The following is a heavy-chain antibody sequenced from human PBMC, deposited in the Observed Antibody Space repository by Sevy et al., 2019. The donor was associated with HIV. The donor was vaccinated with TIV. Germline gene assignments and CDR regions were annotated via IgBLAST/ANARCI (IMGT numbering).Heavy chain of an antibody. J-gene: IGHJ4*02. Sequence: VGSLRLSCAASGFIFSSYAMSWVRQAPGKGLEWVSSVTGSGVSPDYADSVKGRFTISRDNSKNTLYLQMNSLRAEDTAVYYCVKDLRAVAGAGGDYWGQGTLVTVSS. CDR1: GFIFSSYA. CDR3: VKDLRAVAGAGGDY. V-gene: IGHV3-23*01. D-gene: IGHD6-19*01. CDR2: VTGSGVSP.